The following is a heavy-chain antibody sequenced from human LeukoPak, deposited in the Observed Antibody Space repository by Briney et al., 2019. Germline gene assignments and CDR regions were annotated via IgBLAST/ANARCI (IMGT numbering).Heavy chain of an antibody. V-gene: IGHV1-18*01. CDR2: ISTYNGNT. CDR1: GYTFTSHG. CDR3: AREGPLAYDYVWGSYTWFDP. D-gene: IGHD3-16*01. J-gene: IGHJ5*02. Sequence: ASVKVSCKASGYTFTSHGISWVRQAPGQGLEWMGWISTYNGNTNYAQKLQGRVTMTADTSTSTAYMELRSLRSDDTAVYYCAREGPLAYDYVWGSYTWFDPWGQGTLVTVSS.